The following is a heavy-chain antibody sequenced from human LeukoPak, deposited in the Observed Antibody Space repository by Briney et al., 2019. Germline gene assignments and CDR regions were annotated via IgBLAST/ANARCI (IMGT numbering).Heavy chain of an antibody. Sequence: SETLSLTCTVSGGSISSGGSSWSWIRQPPGKGLEWIGYIYHSGNTYYNPSLKTRVTISLDRSNNQFSLKLTSVTAADTAVYYRARATGYSGSGVFDYWGQGTLVTVSS. CDR1: GGSISSGGSS. CDR2: IYHSGNT. D-gene: IGHD3-10*01. V-gene: IGHV4-30-2*01. CDR3: ARATGYSGSGVFDY. J-gene: IGHJ4*02.